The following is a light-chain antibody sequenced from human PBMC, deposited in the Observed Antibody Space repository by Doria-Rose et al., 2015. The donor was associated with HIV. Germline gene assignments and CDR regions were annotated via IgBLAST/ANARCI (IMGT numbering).Light chain of an antibody. Sequence: TQSPGTLSLSPGERATLSCRSSQSFSSTYLAWYQQKPGQAPCLILYAGSTRATGIPDRFSASGSGTDFTLTINRLEPEDFALYYCHQYGTSWTFGQGAKVEI. J-gene: IGKJ1*01. CDR1: QSFSSTY. CDR3: HQYGTSWT. CDR2: AGS. V-gene: IGKV3-20*01.